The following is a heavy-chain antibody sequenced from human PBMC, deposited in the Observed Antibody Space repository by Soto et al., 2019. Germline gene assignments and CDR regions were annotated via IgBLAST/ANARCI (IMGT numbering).Heavy chain of an antibody. CDR1: GGSMSSGIYY. CDR2: TSYSGTT. D-gene: IGHD3-10*01. CDR3: ARDRPIRDSGSPSFDP. V-gene: IGHV4-30-4*01. J-gene: IGHJ5*02. Sequence: SETLSLTCTVSGGSMSSGIYYWSWIRQPPGKGLECIGFTSYSGTTFYNTSLWSRVSMSADTSKNHFPLHLNSVTVADTAMYYCARDRPIRDSGSPSFDPWGPGIQVTVSS.